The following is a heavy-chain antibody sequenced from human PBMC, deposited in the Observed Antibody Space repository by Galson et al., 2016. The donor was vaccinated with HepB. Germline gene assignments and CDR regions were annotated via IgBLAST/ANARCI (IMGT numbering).Heavy chain of an antibody. CDR1: GFSLSTSGVG. Sequence: PALVKPTQTLTLTCTFSGFSLSTSGVGVVWIRQPPGKALEWLALIYWDDDKRYSPSLKSRLTITKDTSKNQVVLKMTNMDPVYTAAYYCAHTPYGGNSADYFDYWGQGTLVTVSS. D-gene: IGHD4-23*01. CDR2: IYWDDDK. J-gene: IGHJ4*02. V-gene: IGHV2-5*02. CDR3: AHTPYGGNSADYFDY.